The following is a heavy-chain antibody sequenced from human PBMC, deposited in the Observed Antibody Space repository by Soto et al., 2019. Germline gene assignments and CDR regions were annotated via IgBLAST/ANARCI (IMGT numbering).Heavy chain of an antibody. Sequence: SVKVSCKASGGTFSSYGLIWVRQAPGQGLEWVGGIIPILGTTNYAQKFQGRVTLTADESTSTAYMELSSLTSEDTAVYYCARESGNYSPDYWGQGALVTVSS. CDR1: GGTFSSYG. J-gene: IGHJ4*02. CDR3: ARESGNYSPDY. D-gene: IGHD1-26*01. CDR2: IIPILGTT. V-gene: IGHV1-69*13.